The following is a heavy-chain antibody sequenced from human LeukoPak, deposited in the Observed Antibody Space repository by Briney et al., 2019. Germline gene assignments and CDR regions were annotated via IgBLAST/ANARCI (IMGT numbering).Heavy chain of an antibody. CDR1: GYTFTSYY. Sequence: GASVKVSCKASGYTFTSYYMHWVRQAPGQGLEWMGIINPSGGSTSYAQKFQGRVTITADESTSTAYMELSSLRSEDTAVYYCAREPSDYDSSGHYYVWTHAFDIWGQGTMVTVSS. CDR3: AREPSDYDSSGHYYVWTHAFDI. J-gene: IGHJ3*02. V-gene: IGHV1-46*01. D-gene: IGHD3-22*01. CDR2: INPSGGST.